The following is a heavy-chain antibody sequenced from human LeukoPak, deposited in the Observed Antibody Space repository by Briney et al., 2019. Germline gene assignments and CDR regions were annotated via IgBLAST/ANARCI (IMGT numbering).Heavy chain of an antibody. Sequence: PSETLSLTCRVSGGSISTYYWSWIRQPPGKGLEWIGYIYYTGSTNYNPSLKSRVTISVDTPKNQFSLKLSSVTAADTAVYYCARGRGSFDYWGQGTLVTVSS. V-gene: IGHV4-59*12. CDR2: IYYTGST. CDR3: ARGRGSFDY. CDR1: GGSISTYY. D-gene: IGHD3-16*01. J-gene: IGHJ4*02.